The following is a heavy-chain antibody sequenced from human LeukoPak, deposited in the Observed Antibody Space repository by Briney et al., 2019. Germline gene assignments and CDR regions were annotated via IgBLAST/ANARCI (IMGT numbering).Heavy chain of an antibody. D-gene: IGHD3-22*01. CDR1: GGSISSYY. Sequence: PSETLSLTCTVSGGSISSYYWSWIRQPPGKGLEWIGYIYYSGSTNYNPSLKSRVTISVDTSKNQFSLKLSSVTAADTAVYYCARSYYYDSSGRWNWGQGTLVTVSS. J-gene: IGHJ4*02. CDR3: ARSYYYDSSGRWN. V-gene: IGHV4-59*01. CDR2: IYYSGST.